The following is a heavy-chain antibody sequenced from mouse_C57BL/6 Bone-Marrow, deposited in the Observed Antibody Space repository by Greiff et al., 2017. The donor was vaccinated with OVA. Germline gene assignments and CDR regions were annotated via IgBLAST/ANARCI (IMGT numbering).Heavy chain of an antibody. CDR1: GYTFTSYT. J-gene: IGHJ3*01. CDR3: ARSISSGPSGFAY. D-gene: IGHD3-2*02. Sequence: LQESGAELARPGASVKMSCKASGYTFTSYTMHWVKQRPGQGLEWIGYINPSSGYTKYNQKFKDKATLTADKSSSTAYMQLSSLTSEDSAVYYCARSISSGPSGFAYWGQGTLVTVSA. V-gene: IGHV1-4*01. CDR2: INPSSGYT.